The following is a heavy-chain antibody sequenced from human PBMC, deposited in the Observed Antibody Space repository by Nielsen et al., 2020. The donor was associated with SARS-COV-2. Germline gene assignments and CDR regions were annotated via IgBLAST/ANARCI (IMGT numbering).Heavy chain of an antibody. CDR3: ARGIARRFFYFDV. J-gene: IGHJ2*01. V-gene: IGHV4-59*12. CDR1: GGSISSYY. Sequence: SETLSLTCTVSGGSISSYYWSWIRQPPGKGLEWIGYVSHSRGLNFNSSLSGRLSMSVDTSRNQISVQLRSVTAADTAVYYCARGIARRFFYFDVWGRGTLLTVSS. CDR2: VSHSRGL. D-gene: IGHD2-21*01.